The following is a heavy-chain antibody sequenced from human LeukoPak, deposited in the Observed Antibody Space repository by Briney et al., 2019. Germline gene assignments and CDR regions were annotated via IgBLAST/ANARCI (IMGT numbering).Heavy chain of an antibody. CDR3: ARDRAYCGGDCSDTRNYYYYYGMDV. CDR2: IYYSGST. V-gene: IGHV4-59*01. Sequence: PSETLSLTCTVSGGSISSYYWSWIRQPPGKGLEWIGYIYYSGSTNYNPSLKSRVTISVDTSKNQFSLKLSSVTAADTAVYYCARDRAYCGGDCSDTRNYYYYYGMDVWGQGTTVTVSS. CDR1: GGSISSYY. J-gene: IGHJ6*02. D-gene: IGHD2-21*02.